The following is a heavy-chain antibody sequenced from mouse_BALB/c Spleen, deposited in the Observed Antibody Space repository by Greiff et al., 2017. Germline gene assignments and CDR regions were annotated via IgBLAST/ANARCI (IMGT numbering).Heavy chain of an antibody. CDR3: ARDDYGTFFDY. Sequence: EVKLVESGGGLVQPGGSRKLSCAASGFTFSSFGMHWVRQAPEKGLEWVAYISSGSSTIYYADTVKGRFTISRDNPKNTLFLQMTSLRSEDTAMYYCARDDYGTFFDYWGQGTTLTVSS. CDR2: ISSGSSTI. J-gene: IGHJ2*01. V-gene: IGHV5-17*02. D-gene: IGHD2-4*01. CDR1: GFTFSSFG.